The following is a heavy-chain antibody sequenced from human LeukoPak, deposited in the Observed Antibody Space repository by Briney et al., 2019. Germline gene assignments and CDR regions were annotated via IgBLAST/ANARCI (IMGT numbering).Heavy chain of an antibody. CDR1: GFTFSSYA. Sequence: GGSLRLSCAASGFTFSSYAMKWVRQAPGKGLEWVSTISGSGASTYYADSVKGRFTISRDNSQNTVYLQMNSLRAEDTAVYYCARTTVTAGRTNWFDPWGQGTLVIVSS. D-gene: IGHD4-17*01. J-gene: IGHJ5*02. V-gene: IGHV3-23*01. CDR3: ARTTVTAGRTNWFDP. CDR2: ISGSGAST.